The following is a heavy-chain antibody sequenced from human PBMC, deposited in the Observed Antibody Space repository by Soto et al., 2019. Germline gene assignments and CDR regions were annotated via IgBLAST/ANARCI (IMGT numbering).Heavy chain of an antibody. Sequence: QVQLVQSGAEVKKPGASVKVSCKASGYTFTSYGISWVRQAPGQGLEWMGWISAYNGNTNYAQKLQGRVTMTTDTSTSPDYMELRSLRSDVTAVYYCARAWSYYGTTDWFDPWGQGTLVTVSS. CDR1: GYTFTSYG. CDR2: ISAYNGNT. V-gene: IGHV1-18*01. CDR3: ARAWSYYGTTDWFDP. J-gene: IGHJ5*02. D-gene: IGHD3-10*01.